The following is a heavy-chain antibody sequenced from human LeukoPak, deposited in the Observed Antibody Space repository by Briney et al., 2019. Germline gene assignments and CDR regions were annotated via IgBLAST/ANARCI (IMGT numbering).Heavy chain of an antibody. D-gene: IGHD3-10*01. CDR3: ARDPGWFGELFFDY. CDR2: FYYSGST. CDR1: GDSISSYY. V-gene: IGHV4-59*01. J-gene: IGHJ4*02. Sequence: SETLSLTCTVSGDSISSYYWSWIRQPPGKGLEWIAYFYYSGSTNYNPSLKSRVTISVDTSKNQFSLKLSSVTAADTAVYYCARDPGWFGELFFDYWGQGTLVTVSS.